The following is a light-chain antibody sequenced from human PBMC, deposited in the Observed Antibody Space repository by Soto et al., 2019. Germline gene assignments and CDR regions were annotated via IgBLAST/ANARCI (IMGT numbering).Light chain of an antibody. V-gene: IGKV2-28*01. J-gene: IGKJ1*01. CDR2: LGS. CDR1: QSLLHTSGDNY. CDR3: MQAQQIPRT. Sequence: DFVMPLSPLSLSVTPGEPASISCRSSQSLLHTSGDNYLDWYRQRPGQSPQLLIYLGSKRASGVSDRCGGSGSGSHFTLRISRVEAEDVEFDYRMQAQQIPRTFGQGTKVEIK.